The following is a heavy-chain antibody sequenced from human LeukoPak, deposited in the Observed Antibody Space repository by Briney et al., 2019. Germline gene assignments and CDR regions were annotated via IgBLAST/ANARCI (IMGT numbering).Heavy chain of an antibody. D-gene: IGHD4-11*01. Sequence: GGSLRLSCAASGFTFSSYAMSWVRQAPGKGLEWLAHISNSGDIIHYATSVEDRFTISRDNAKNTVYLQMNSLRVEDTALYYCARDATTTVGWVYMDVWGEGTAVT. V-gene: IGHV3-48*03. CDR1: GFTFSSYA. CDR2: ISNSGDII. J-gene: IGHJ6*03. CDR3: ARDATTTVGWVYMDV.